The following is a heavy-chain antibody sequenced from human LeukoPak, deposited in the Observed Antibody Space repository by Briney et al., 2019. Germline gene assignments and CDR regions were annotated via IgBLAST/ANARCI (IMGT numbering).Heavy chain of an antibody. D-gene: IGHD6-13*01. CDR3: ARVPPLRSSRSGDAFDI. CDR2: ISPIFGTA. CDR1: GGTFSSYA. V-gene: IGHV1-69*05. Sequence: SVKVSCKASGGTFSSYAISWVRQAPGQGLEWMGGISPIFGTANYAQKFQGRVTITTDESTSTAYMEMSSLRSEDTAVYYCARVPPLRSSRSGDAFDIWGQGTMVTVSS. J-gene: IGHJ3*02.